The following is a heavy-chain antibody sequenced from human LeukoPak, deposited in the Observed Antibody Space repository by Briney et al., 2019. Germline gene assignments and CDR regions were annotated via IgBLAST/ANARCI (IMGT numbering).Heavy chain of an antibody. CDR1: GYTFTGYY. J-gene: IGHJ5*02. CDR2: INPNSGGT. D-gene: IGHD6-13*01. V-gene: IGHV1-2*02. Sequence: ASVKVSCKASGYTFTGYYIHWVRQAPGQGLEWMGWINPNSGGTNYAQKFQGRVTMTRDTSISTAYMELSRLRSDDTAVYYCARDYIIAAAASPYNWFDPWGQGTLVTVSS. CDR3: ARDYIIAAAASPYNWFDP.